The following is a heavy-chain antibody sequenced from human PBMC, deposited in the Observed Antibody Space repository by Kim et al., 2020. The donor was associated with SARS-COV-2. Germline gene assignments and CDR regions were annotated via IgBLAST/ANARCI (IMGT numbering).Heavy chain of an antibody. D-gene: IGHD6-13*01. Sequence: NSSLKSRVTISVDTSKNHFSLNLNSVTAADTAVYYCARDRSSSWSAFVVWGQGTLVTVSS. CDR3: ARDRSSSWSAFVV. J-gene: IGHJ4*02. V-gene: IGHV4-34*01.